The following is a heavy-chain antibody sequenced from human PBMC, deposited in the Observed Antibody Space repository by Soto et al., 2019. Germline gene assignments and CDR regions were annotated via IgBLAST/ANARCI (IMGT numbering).Heavy chain of an antibody. CDR2: IKSKTDGGKI. CDR1: SFTFSNAW. Sequence: EVQLVESGGGLVKPGGSLRLSCAASSFTFSNAWMNWVRQAPGKGLEWVGRIKSKTDGGKIDYVAPVKGRFTISRDESKNTLILQMNSLKTEDTAMYYCTTIGSSCGAWGQGTLVTVSS. V-gene: IGHV3-15*07. J-gene: IGHJ1*01. D-gene: IGHD6-13*01. CDR3: TTIGSSCGA.